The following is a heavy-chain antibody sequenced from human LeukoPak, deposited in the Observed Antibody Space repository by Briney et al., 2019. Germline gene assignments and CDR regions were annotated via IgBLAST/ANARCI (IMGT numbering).Heavy chain of an antibody. J-gene: IGHJ4*02. CDR3: ASVGIAVAAFDYFDY. V-gene: IGHV1-69*04. CDR1: GGTFSSYA. CDR2: IIPIPGIA. Sequence: GSSVKVSCKASGGTFSSYAISWVRQAPGQGLEWMGRIIPIPGIANYAQKFQGRVTITADKSTSTAYMELSSLRSEDTAVYYCASVGIAVAAFDYFDYWGQGTLVTVSS. D-gene: IGHD6-19*01.